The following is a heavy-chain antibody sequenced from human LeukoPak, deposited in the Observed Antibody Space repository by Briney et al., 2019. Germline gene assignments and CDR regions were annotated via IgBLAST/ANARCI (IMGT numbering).Heavy chain of an antibody. V-gene: IGHV1-24*01. J-gene: IGHJ5*02. CDR2: FDPEDGET. D-gene: IGHD6-13*01. CDR3: ARALSRYSSSWPNWFDP. CDR1: GYTLNELS. Sequence: GASVTVSCKVSGYTLNELSMHWVRQAPGKGLEWMGGFDPEDGETIYAQKFQGTVTMTEDTSTDTAYMELSSLRSEDPAVYYCARALSRYSSSWPNWFDPWGQGTLVTVSS.